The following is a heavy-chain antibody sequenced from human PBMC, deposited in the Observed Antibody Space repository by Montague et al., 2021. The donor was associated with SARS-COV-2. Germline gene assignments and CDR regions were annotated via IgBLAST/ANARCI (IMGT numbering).Heavy chain of an antibody. Sequence: SLRLSCAASGFTFSSYAMSWVRQAPGKGLEWVSTISISDGNTYYADSVKGRFTISRDKSKNTLYLQMNSLRAEDPAVYYCEKDRQLVGDDAFDIWGQGTMVTVSS. D-gene: IGHD6-13*01. CDR3: EKDRQLVGDDAFDI. V-gene: IGHV3-23*01. J-gene: IGHJ3*02. CDR1: GFTFSSYA. CDR2: ISISDGNT.